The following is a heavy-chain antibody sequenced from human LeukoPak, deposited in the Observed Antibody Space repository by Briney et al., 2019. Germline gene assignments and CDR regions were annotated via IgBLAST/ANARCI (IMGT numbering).Heavy chain of an antibody. CDR3: ARGRRPYYYYSSGYGDY. CDR2: INPNSGGT. V-gene: IGHV1-2*02. Sequence: GASVKVCCKASGYTFTGYYMHWLRQAPGQGLEWMGWINPNSGGTNYAQKFQGRVTMTRDTSISTAYMELSRLRSDDTAVYYCARGRRPYYYYSSGYGDYWGQGTLVTVSS. D-gene: IGHD3-22*01. CDR1: GYTFTGYY. J-gene: IGHJ4*02.